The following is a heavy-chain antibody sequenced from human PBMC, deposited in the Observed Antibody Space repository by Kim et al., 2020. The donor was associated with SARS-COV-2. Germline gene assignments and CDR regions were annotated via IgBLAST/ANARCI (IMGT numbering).Heavy chain of an antibody. V-gene: IGHV1-18*01. Sequence: QKLQGRVTMTTDTSTSTAYMELRSLRSDDTAVYYCARDLRGAAAGSRIDPWGQGTLVTVSS. D-gene: IGHD6-13*01. CDR3: ARDLRGAAAGSRIDP. J-gene: IGHJ5*02.